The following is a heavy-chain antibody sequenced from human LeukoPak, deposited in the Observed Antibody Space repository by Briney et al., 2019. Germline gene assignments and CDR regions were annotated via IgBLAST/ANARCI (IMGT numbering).Heavy chain of an antibody. J-gene: IGHJ4*02. D-gene: IGHD1-26*01. V-gene: IGHV3-30*02. CDR2: TRYDESKT. CDR3: AKARYSGSPALDF. CDR1: GFTFSSNG. Sequence: GGSLRLSCAASGFTFSSNGMHWVRQTPGKGLEWVAFTRYDESKTFYGDSVRGRFTISRDNSKNTLYLQMNGLTTDDSALYYCAKARYSGSPALDFWGQGTLVIVSS.